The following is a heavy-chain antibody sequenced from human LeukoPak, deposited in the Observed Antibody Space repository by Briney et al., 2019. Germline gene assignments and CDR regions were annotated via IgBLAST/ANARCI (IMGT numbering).Heavy chain of an antibody. CDR1: GDSIRGYY. V-gene: IGHV4-4*09. D-gene: IGHD6-6*01. CDR3: ARRSRDWFDP. J-gene: IGHJ5*02. CDR2: IYTSGST. Sequence: SETLSLTCTASGDSIRGYYWSWIRQPPGKGLEWIGNIYTSGSTHYNPSLESRVTMSVDTSKNHFSLRLDSVTAADTAVYYCARRSRDWFDPWGQGTLVTVSS.